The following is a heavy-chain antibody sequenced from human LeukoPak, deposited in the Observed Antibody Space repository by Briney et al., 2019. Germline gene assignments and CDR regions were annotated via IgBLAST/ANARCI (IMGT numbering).Heavy chain of an antibody. CDR3: AGGQMFTSGGFDN. CDR2: ISYDGSSE. CDR1: GFTFSSNA. Sequence: GGSLRLSCAASGFTFSSNAMHWVRQAPGKGLEWVAVISYDGSSEYYADSVKGRFTISRDNSNNMVFLQMNSLTAEDTALYYCAGGQMFTSGGFDNWGQGTLVTVSS. V-gene: IGHV3-30*14. D-gene: IGHD6-19*01. J-gene: IGHJ4*02.